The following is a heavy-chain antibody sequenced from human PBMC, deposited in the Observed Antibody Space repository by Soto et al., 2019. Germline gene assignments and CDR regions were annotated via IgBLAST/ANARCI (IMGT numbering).Heavy chain of an antibody. J-gene: IGHJ5*02. CDR3: ASSGGQYFSGGSCYGEHWFDP. D-gene: IGHD2-15*01. CDR1: GGTFSSYA. V-gene: IGHV1-69*06. Sequence: QVQLVQSGAEVKKPGSSVKVSCKASGGTFSSYAISWVRQAPGQGLEWLGGIISISGTANYAQKFQGRVTITADKSTSTAYMELSSLRSEDTAVYYCASSGGQYFSGGSCYGEHWFDPWGQGTLVTVSS. CDR2: IISISGTA.